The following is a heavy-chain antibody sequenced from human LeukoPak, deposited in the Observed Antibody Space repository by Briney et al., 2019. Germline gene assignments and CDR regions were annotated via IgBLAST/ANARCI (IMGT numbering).Heavy chain of an antibody. Sequence: GGSLRLSCAASGFTFSNYAMHWVRQAPGKGLEWVAVISYDRSDKYYADSVQGRFTISRDNSKNTLYLQMNSLRAEDTAVYYCARLRIQLWYNDYWGQGTLVTVSS. CDR3: ARLRIQLWYNDY. V-gene: IGHV3-30-3*01. CDR1: GFTFSNYA. CDR2: ISYDRSDK. D-gene: IGHD5-18*01. J-gene: IGHJ4*02.